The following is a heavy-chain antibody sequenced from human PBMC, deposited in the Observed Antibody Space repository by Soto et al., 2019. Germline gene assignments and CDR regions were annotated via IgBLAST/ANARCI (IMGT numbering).Heavy chain of an antibody. CDR3: ARVADNLTGYYLAAFDI. CDR1: GGTFSSYA. CDR2: IIPIFGTA. J-gene: IGHJ3*02. D-gene: IGHD3-9*01. V-gene: IGHV1-69*13. Sequence: SVKVSCKASGGTFSSYAISWVRQAPGQGLEWMGGIIPIFGTANYAQKFQGRVTITADESTSTAYMELSSLRSEDTAVYYCARVADNLTGYYLAAFDIWGQGTMVTVSS.